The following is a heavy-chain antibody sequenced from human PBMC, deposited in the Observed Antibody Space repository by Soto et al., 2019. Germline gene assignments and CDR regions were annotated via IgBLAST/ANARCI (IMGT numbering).Heavy chain of an antibody. CDR1: GYTFTSYY. V-gene: IGHV1-46*01. CDR2: INPSGGST. Sequence: QVQLVQSGAEVKKPGASVKVSCKASGYTFTSYYMHWVRQAPGQGLEWMGIINPSGGSTSYAQKFQGRVTMTRDTSTSTVYMELSSLRSEDTAVYDCARDRGSYGAYYYYGMDVWGQGTTVTVSS. D-gene: IGHD5-18*01. J-gene: IGHJ6*02. CDR3: ARDRGSYGAYYYYGMDV.